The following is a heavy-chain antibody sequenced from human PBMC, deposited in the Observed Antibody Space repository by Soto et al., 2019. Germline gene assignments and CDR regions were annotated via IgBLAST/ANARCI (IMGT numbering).Heavy chain of an antibody. CDR3: ARVRVTLIRAYWFDS. J-gene: IGHJ5*01. CDR1: GDSVSSGDHR. D-gene: IGHD3-10*01. V-gene: IGHV4-30-4*01. Sequence: PSETLSLTCTVSGDSVSSGDHRWIWIRQAPGEGLEYVGYIYHTGRAHYNPSLVSRVSMSVDTSQNQFSLKLTSVTPADTAVYYCARVRVTLIRAYWFDSWGQGALVTAPQ. CDR2: IYHTGRA.